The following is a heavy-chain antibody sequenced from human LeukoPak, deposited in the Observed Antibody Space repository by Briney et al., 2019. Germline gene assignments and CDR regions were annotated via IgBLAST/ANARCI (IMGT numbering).Heavy chain of an antibody. CDR1: GYTLTGYY. D-gene: IGHD6-19*01. CDR2: INPNSGGT. V-gene: IGHV1-2*02. CDR3: ARGLGYSSGWYGVRSAFDI. Sequence: GASVKVSCKASGYTLTGYYMHWVRQAPGQGLEWMGWINPNSGGTNYAQKFQGRVTMTRDTSISTAYMELSRLRSDDTAVYYCARGLGYSSGWYGVRSAFDIWGQGTMVTVSS. J-gene: IGHJ3*02.